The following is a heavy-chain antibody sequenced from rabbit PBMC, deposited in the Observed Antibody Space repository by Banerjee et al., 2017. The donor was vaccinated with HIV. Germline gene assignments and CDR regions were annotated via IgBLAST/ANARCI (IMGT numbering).Heavy chain of an antibody. CDR3: ARDGIYAGGFYFYFDL. Sequence: QSLEESGGDLVKPGASLTLTCTASGFTISSSYWICWVRQAPGKGLEWIACIVTGSSGSTYYASWAKGRFTITRSTSLNTVTLQLNSLTAADTATYFCARDGIYAGGFYFYFDLWGPGTLVTVS. D-gene: IGHD8-1*01. CDR1: GFTISSSYW. V-gene: IGHV1S40*01. J-gene: IGHJ4*01. CDR2: IVTGSSGST.